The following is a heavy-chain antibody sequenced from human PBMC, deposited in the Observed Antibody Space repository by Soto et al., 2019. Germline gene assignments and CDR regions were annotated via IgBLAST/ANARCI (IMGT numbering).Heavy chain of an antibody. Sequence: GGSLRLSCAVSGLTVSGKKYVAWVRQAPGKGLEWVSGFYDLDGTYYADSLKGRFATSGDSSRTIVYLQMNGLRPEDTAVYYCATWHLQEHAYDVWGQGTTVTVSS. CDR3: ATWHLQEHAYDV. J-gene: IGHJ3*01. D-gene: IGHD4-4*01. CDR2: FYDLDGT. V-gene: IGHV3-53*01. CDR1: GLTVSGKKY.